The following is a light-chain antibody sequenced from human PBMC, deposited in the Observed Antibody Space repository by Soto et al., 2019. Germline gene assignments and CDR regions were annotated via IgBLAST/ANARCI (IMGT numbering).Light chain of an antibody. CDR2: DAS. Sequence: DIVLTQSPAILSMSPGERATLSCRASQSVSSYFAWYQQKPGQAPRLLIYDASNRATGVPARFSGSGSGTEFTLTISSLEPEDFAFYYCQQRRYWPVTFGQGTKVEIK. V-gene: IGKV3-11*01. CDR3: QQRRYWPVT. J-gene: IGKJ1*01. CDR1: QSVSSY.